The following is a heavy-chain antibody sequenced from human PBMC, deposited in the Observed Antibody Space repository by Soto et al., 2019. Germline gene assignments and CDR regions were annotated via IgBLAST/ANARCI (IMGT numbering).Heavy chain of an antibody. V-gene: IGHV3-23*01. CDR2: ISGRGGST. D-gene: IGHD3-22*01. J-gene: IGHJ6*02. CDR3: AKVTYYDSSGYYYYYYGMDV. CDR1: GFTFSSYA. Sequence: GGSLRLSCAASGFTFSSYAMSWVRQAPGKGLEWVSAISGRGGSTYYADSVKGRFTISRDNSKNTLYLQMNSLRAEDTAVYYFAKVTYYDSSGYYYYYYGMDVWGQGTTVTVSS.